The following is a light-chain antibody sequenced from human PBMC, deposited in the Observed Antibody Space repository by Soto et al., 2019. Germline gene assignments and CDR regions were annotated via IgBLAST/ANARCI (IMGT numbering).Light chain of an antibody. J-gene: IGKJ1*01. CDR1: QSVSSY. Sequence: EIVMTQSPSTLSVSLGERATLSCRASQSVSSYLAWYQQKPGQAPRLLIYGASNRATGIPDRFSGRGSGTDFTLTISRLEPEDFAVYYCQQYGSSGTFGQGTKVDIK. CDR2: GAS. CDR3: QQYGSSGT. V-gene: IGKV3-20*01.